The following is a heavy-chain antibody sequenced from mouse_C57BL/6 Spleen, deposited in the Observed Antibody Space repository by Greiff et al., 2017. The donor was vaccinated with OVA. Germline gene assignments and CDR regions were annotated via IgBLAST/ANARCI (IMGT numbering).Heavy chain of an antibody. D-gene: IGHD5-1*01. CDR1: GFTFSDYG. V-gene: IGHV5-17*01. Sequence: EVQGVESGGGLVKPGGSLKLSCAASGFTFSDYGMHWVRQAPEKGLEWVAYISSGSSTIYYADTVKGRCTISRDNAKNTLFLQMTSLRSEDTAMDYCARGAPYPFDYWGQGTTLTVSS. CDR3: ARGAPYPFDY. J-gene: IGHJ2*01. CDR2: ISSGSSTI.